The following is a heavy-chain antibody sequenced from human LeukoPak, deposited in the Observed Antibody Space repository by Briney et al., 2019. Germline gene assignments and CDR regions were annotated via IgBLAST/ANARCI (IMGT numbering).Heavy chain of an antibody. D-gene: IGHD2-15*01. V-gene: IGHV4-38-2*02. CDR1: SYSISSGYF. J-gene: IGHJ5*02. CDR2: IYHSGAS. CDR3: ARDLNCSGGTCYFDP. Sequence: SETLSLTCTVSSYSISSGYFWAWIRQPPGKGLEWIGSIYHSGASHYNPSLKSRVTISLDTSKNQFSPRLTSVTAADTALYSCARDLNCSGGTCYFDPWGQGSLVTVSS.